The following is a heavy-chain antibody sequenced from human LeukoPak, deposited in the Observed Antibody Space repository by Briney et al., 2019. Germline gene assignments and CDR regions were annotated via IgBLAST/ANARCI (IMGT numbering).Heavy chain of an antibody. CDR1: GGTFSSYA. V-gene: IGHV1-69*05. J-gene: IGHJ1*01. CDR2: IIPIFATA. CDR3: AGDRDSGSPGDFQH. D-gene: IGHD1-26*01. Sequence: ASVKVSCKASGGTFSSYAISWVRQAPGQGLEWMGGIIPIFATAKYAQNFQGRVTITTDESTSTAYMEVSSLRSEDTAVYYCAGDRDSGSPGDFQHWGQGTLVTVSS.